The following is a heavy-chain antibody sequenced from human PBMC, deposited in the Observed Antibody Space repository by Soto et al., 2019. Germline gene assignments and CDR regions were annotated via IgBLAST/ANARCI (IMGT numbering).Heavy chain of an antibody. J-gene: IGHJ3*02. CDR1: GFTFGDYA. CDR2: ISWNSGSI. V-gene: IGHV3-9*01. Sequence: PVGSLRLSCAASGFTFGDYAMHWVRQAPGKGLEWVSGISWNSGSIGYADSVKGRFTISRDNAKNSLYLQMNSLRAEDTALYYCAKDSSGWPDAFDIWGQGTMVTVSS. D-gene: IGHD6-19*01. CDR3: AKDSSGWPDAFDI.